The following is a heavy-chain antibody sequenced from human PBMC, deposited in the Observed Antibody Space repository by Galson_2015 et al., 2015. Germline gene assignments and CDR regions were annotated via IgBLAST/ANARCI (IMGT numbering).Heavy chain of an antibody. D-gene: IGHD6-19*01. J-gene: IGHJ4*02. Sequence: SLRLSCAASGFTFSSYAMHWVRQAPGKGLEWVAVISYDGSNKYYADSVKGRFTISRDNSKNTLYVQMNSLRAEDTAVYYCARDPVDGSGHFDYWGQGTLVTVSS. V-gene: IGHV3-30-3*01. CDR2: ISYDGSNK. CDR1: GFTFSSYA. CDR3: ARDPVDGSGHFDY.